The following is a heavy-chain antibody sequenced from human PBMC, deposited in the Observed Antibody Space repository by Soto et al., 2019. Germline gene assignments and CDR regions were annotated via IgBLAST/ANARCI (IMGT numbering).Heavy chain of an antibody. D-gene: IGHD6-19*01. J-gene: IGHJ4*02. V-gene: IGHV4-30-2*01. Sequence: SETLSLTCAVSGGSISSGGYSWSWIRQPPGKGLNYIGYIYHSGSTYYNPSLKSRVTISVDRSKNQFSLKLSSVTAADTAVYYCARVRSGWGIYDWGKGTLVPVSS. CDR3: ARVRSGWGIYD. CDR1: GGSISSGGYS. CDR2: IYHSGST.